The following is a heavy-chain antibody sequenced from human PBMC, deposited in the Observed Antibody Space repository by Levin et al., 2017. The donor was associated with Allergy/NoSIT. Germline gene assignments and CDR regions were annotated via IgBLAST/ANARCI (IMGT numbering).Heavy chain of an antibody. J-gene: IGHJ6*03. D-gene: IGHD6-13*01. V-gene: IGHV4-59*01. CDR3: ARDSRRPISSSWVRAWDYYYMDG. CDR1: GGSISSYY. CDR2: IYYSGST. Sequence: SETLSLTCTVSGGSISSYYWSWIRQPPGKGLEWIGYIYYSGSTNYNPSLKSRVTISVDTSKNQFSLKLSSVTAADTAVYYCARDSRRPISSSWVRAWDYYYMDGWGKGTTVTVSS.